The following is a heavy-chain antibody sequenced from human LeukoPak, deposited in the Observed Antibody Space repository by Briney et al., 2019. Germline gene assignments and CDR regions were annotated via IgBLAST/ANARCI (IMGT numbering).Heavy chain of an antibody. CDR2: ISSSGGST. J-gene: IGHJ4*02. CDR1: GFTFSSYA. Sequence: GGSLRLSCAASGFTFSSYAMSWVRQAPGKGLEWVSTISSSGGSTYYADSVKGRFTISRDNSKNTLYLQMNSLRAEDTAVYYCAKGGYSYGSAHDYWGQGTLVTVSS. CDR3: AKGGYSYGSAHDY. V-gene: IGHV3-23*01. D-gene: IGHD5-18*01.